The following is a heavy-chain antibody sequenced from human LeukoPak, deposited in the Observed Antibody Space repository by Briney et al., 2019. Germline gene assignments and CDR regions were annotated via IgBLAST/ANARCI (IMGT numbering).Heavy chain of an antibody. D-gene: IGHD6-19*01. CDR3: AREHSSGWYFDY. J-gene: IGHJ4*02. CDR1: GVTLSNYA. Sequence: GGSLRLSCVASGVTLSNYAMSWARQAPGKGLEWVAVISYDGSNKYYADSVKGRFTISRDNSKNTLYLQMNSLRAEDTAVYYCAREHSSGWYFDYWGQGTLVTVSS. CDR2: ISYDGSNK. V-gene: IGHV3-30*03.